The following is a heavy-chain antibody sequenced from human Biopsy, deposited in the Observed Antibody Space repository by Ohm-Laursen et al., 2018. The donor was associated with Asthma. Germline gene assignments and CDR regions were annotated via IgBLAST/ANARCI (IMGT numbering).Heavy chain of an antibody. V-gene: IGHV3-33*01. CDR3: ARESSVAGSSDFDY. CDR2: IWYDGSNK. D-gene: IGHD6-19*01. Sequence: SLRLSCAAAGFTFSSYGMHWVRQAPGKGLEWVAVIWYDGSNKYYADSVKGRFTISRDNSKNTLYLQMNSLRAEDTAVYYCARESSVAGSSDFDYWGQGTLVTVSS. CDR1: GFTFSSYG. J-gene: IGHJ4*02.